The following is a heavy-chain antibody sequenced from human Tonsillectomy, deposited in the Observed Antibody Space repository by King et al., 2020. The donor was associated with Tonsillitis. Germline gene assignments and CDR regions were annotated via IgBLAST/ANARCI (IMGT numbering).Heavy chain of an antibody. V-gene: IGHV1-46*01. CDR1: GYTSTTYY. J-gene: IGHJ4*02. D-gene: IGHD4-17*01. CDR2: INPSGVTT. CDR3: ARALSDCGDFPLDFDY. Sequence: QLVQSGAEVKKPGASVKVSCRASGYTSTTYYMHWVRQAPGQGLEWMGAINPSGVTTSYAQKFQGRVTMTRDTSTSTVYMELSSLRSEDTAVYYCARALSDCGDFPLDFDYWGQGTLVTVSS.